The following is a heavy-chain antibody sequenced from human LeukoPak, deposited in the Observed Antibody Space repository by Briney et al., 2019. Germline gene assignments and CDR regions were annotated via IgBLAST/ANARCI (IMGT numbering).Heavy chain of an antibody. CDR3: AKDQAATRDYSGMDV. J-gene: IGHJ6*02. V-gene: IGHV3-30*18. D-gene: IGHD6-25*01. Sequence: GGSLRLSCATSGFNFSSYGIHWVRQAPGKGLEWVAVISYDGRNKYYADSVKGRFTISRDNSKSTLYLQMNSLKTEDTAVYYCAKDQAATRDYSGMDVWGQGTTVTVSS. CDR1: GFNFSSYG. CDR2: ISYDGRNK.